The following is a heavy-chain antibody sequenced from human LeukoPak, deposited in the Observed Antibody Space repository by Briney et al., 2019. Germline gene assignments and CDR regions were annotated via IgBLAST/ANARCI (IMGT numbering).Heavy chain of an antibody. Sequence: SVKVSCKASGGTFSSYAISWVRQAPGQGLEWMGGIIPIFGTANYAQKFQGRVTITADESTSTAYMELSSLRSEDTAVYFCVTGGVVGGNSHYYQYGLDVWGQGTTVTVSS. CDR2: IIPIFGTA. CDR3: VTGGVVGGNSHYYQYGLDV. V-gene: IGHV1-69*13. D-gene: IGHD1-26*01. J-gene: IGHJ6*02. CDR1: GGTFSSYA.